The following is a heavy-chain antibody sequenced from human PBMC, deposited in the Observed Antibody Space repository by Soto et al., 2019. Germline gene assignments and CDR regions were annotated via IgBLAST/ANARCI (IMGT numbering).Heavy chain of an antibody. J-gene: IGHJ5*01. D-gene: IGHD3-10*01. CDR2: ISYDGSNK. V-gene: IGHV3-30*19. CDR1: GSVVISGG. CDR3: ASRGVLLWFGELSQPEFDS. Sequence: CVRLSGAAGGSVVISGGRNWVHKAPGKGLECVAVISYDGSNKYYADSVKGRFTISRDNSKNTLYLQMNSLRAEDTAVYHCASRGVLLWFGELSQPEFDSWGQLTLVTVSS.